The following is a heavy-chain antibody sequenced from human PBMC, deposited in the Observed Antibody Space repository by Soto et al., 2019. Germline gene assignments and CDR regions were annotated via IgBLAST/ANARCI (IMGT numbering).Heavy chain of an antibody. J-gene: IGHJ5*02. Sequence: ASVKVSCKXSESAFTAHSLHWVRQAPGQGLEWMGWINPKNGGTKYAEKFQGRVSMTRDTSINIAYMELSRLTSDDTAVYYCARAQFYSGSGVYTNLMFDPWGQGTQVTVSS. V-gene: IGHV1-2*02. CDR2: INPKNGGT. CDR1: ESAFTAHS. CDR3: ARAQFYSGSGVYTNLMFDP. D-gene: IGHD3-10*01.